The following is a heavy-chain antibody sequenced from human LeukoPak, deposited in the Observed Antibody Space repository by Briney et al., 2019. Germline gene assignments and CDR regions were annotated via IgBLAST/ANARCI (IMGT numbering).Heavy chain of an antibody. CDR3: ARDADYYDAFDI. CDR1: GDSVSSNSAA. J-gene: IGHJ3*02. CDR2: TYYRSKWYN. D-gene: IGHD3-10*01. V-gene: IGHV6-1*01. Sequence: SQTLSLTCVIPGDSVSSNSAAWNWFRQSPSECLEWLGRTYYRSKWYNDYAVSVKSRITINPDTSKNYFSLQLNSVTPEDTAVYYCARDADYYDAFDIWGQGTMVTVSS.